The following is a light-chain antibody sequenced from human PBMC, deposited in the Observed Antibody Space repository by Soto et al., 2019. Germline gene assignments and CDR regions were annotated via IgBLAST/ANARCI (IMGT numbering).Light chain of an antibody. V-gene: IGKV1-5*03. Sequence: DIQMTQSPSTLSASVGDRDTITCRASQTINNWLAWFQQKPGKAPKLLISKASTLESGVPSRFSGSGSGTEFTLTISSLQPDDFATYYCQQYHIYSTFGQGTKVEIK. J-gene: IGKJ1*01. CDR2: KAS. CDR1: QTINNW. CDR3: QQYHIYST.